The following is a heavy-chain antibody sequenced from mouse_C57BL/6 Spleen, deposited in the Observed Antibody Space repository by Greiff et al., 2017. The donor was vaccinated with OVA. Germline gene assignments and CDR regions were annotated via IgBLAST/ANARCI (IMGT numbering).Heavy chain of an antibody. CDR3: ASGLGGEWFAY. V-gene: IGHV1-39*01. J-gene: IGHJ3*01. CDR2: INPNNGTT. Sequence: VQLQQSGPELVKPGASVKISCKASGYTFTDYNMHWVKQRNGKSLEWIGVINPNNGTTSYNQKFKGKATLTVDQSSSTAYMQLNSLTSEDSAVYYCASGLGGEWFAYWGQGTLVTVSA. CDR1: GYTFTDYN. D-gene: IGHD3-1*01.